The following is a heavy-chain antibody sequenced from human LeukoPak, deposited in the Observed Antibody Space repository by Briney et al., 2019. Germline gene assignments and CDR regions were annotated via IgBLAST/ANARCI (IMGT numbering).Heavy chain of an antibody. V-gene: IGHV3-66*01. J-gene: IGHJ4*02. CDR2: AYSDGNT. Sequence: GGSLRLSCAASGITVNSTYISWVRQAPGKGLEWVSVAYSDGNTYYAGSVKGRFTISRDNSKNTLFLQMNSLRAEDTAVYYCARGGDVVVPAAIALVDYWGQGTLVTVSS. D-gene: IGHD2-2*02. CDR1: GITVNSTY. CDR3: ARGGDVVVPAAIALVDY.